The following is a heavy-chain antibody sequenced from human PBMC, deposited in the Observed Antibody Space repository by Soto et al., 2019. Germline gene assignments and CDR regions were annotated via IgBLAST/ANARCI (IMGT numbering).Heavy chain of an antibody. J-gene: IGHJ4*02. CDR1: GFTFDDYT. CDR3: AKGAYDYVWGSYRWGYIGFDY. CDR2: ISWDGGST. D-gene: IGHD3-16*02. Sequence: PGGSLRLSCAASGFTFDDYTMHWVRQAPGKGLEWVSLISWDGGSTYYADSVKGRFTISRDNSKNSLYLQMNSLRTEDTALYYCAKGAYDYVWGSYRWGYIGFDYWGQGTLVTVSS. V-gene: IGHV3-43*01.